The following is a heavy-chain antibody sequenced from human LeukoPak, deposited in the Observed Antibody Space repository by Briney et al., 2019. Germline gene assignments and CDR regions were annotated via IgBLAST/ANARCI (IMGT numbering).Heavy chain of an antibody. CDR1: GFTFSSYW. V-gene: IGHV3-74*01. D-gene: IGHD6-19*01. Sequence: GGSLRLSCAASGFTFSSYWMHWVRQAPGKGLVWVSRINSDGSSTSYADSVKGRFTISRDNAKNTLYLQMNSLRAEDTAVYYCARDRQWLDFYYYYYMDVWGKGTTVTIS. J-gene: IGHJ6*03. CDR2: INSDGSST. CDR3: ARDRQWLDFYYYYYMDV.